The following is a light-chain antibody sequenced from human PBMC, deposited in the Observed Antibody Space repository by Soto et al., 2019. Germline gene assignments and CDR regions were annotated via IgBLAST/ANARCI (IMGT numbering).Light chain of an antibody. J-gene: IGLJ3*02. V-gene: IGLV2-14*01. CDR2: EVS. CDR1: SSDVGGYNY. Sequence: QSALTRPASVSGSPGQSITISCTGTSSDVGGYNYVSWYQHHPGKAPKLMIYEVSTRPSGVSYRFSGSKSGNTASLTISGLQAGDEADYYCSSFTSSSTWVFGGGTKLTVL. CDR3: SSFTSSSTWV.